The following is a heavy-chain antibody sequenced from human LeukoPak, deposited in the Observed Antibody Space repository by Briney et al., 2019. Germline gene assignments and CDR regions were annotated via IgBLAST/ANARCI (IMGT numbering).Heavy chain of an antibody. V-gene: IGHV4-38-2*01. D-gene: IGHD3-22*01. Sequence: SETLSLTCAVSGYSISSGYYWGWIRQPPGKGLEWIGSIYHSGSTYYNPSLKSRVTISVDTSKSQFSLKPSSVTAADTAVYYCARQHDSSGYYPYYFDYWGQGTLVTVSS. CDR3: ARQHDSSGYYPYYFDY. CDR2: IYHSGST. J-gene: IGHJ4*02. CDR1: GYSISSGYY.